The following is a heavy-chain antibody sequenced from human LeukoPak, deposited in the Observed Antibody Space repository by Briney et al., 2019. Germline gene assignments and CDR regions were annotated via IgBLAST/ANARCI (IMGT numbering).Heavy chain of an antibody. CDR2: IYHSGST. J-gene: IGHJ3*02. V-gene: IGHV4-30-2*01. D-gene: IGHD1-26*01. Sequence: SETLSLTCAVSGGSISSGHSFWHWFRQPPGKGLEWIGYIYHSGSTHYNPSLKSRVAISVDKSKNQFSLKLRSVTAADTALYCCARGGTAFDIWGQGTMVTVSS. CDR1: GGSISSGHSF. CDR3: ARGGTAFDI.